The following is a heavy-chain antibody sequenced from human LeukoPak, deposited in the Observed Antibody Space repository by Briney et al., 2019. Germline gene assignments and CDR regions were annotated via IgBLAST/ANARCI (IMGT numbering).Heavy chain of an antibody. CDR2: ISANNGET. CDR1: GYTFTNYG. Sequence: GASVKVSCKTSGYTFTNYGITWVRHAPGQGLEWVLCISANNGETNYAQKVQGRVTVTTDTSTSTAYMELRSLRSDDTAVYYCARAPPRVTAAGYDYWGQGTLVTVSS. J-gene: IGHJ4*02. D-gene: IGHD6-13*01. CDR3: ARAPPRVTAAGYDY. V-gene: IGHV1-18*01.